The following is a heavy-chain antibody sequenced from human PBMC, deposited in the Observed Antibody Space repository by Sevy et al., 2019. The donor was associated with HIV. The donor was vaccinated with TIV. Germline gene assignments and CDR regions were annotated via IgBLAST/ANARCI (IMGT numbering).Heavy chain of an antibody. J-gene: IGHJ5*02. CDR2: IYYSGST. Sequence: SENLSLTCTVSGGSISSGDYYWSWIRQPPGRGLEWIGYIYYSGSTYYNPSLQSRVTISVDTSKNQFSLKLSSVTSADTAEYYCARAKFGGFGETGENLFDPWGPGTLVTVSS. V-gene: IGHV4-30-4*01. CDR3: ARAKFGGFGETGENLFDP. D-gene: IGHD3-10*01. CDR1: GGSISSGDYY.